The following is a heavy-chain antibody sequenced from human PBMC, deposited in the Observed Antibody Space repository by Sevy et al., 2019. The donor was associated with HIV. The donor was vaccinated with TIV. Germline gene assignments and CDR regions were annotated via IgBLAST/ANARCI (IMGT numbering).Heavy chain of an antibody. CDR3: AIDSVSLVTAKDAFHI. V-gene: IGHV3-53*01. D-gene: IGHD2-21*02. CDR2: IYSEGTK. J-gene: IGHJ3*02. CDR1: GFTVSSNY. Sequence: GGSLRLSCAASGFTVSSNYMIWVRQAPGKGLEWVSLIYSEGTKNYADSVKGRFTISRDNSKNTLYLQMNSLRAEDTAVYYCAIDSVSLVTAKDAFHIWGQGTMVTVSS.